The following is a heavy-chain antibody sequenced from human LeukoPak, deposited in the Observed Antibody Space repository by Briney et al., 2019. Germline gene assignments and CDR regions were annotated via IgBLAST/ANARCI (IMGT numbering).Heavy chain of an antibody. V-gene: IGHV3-30*18. CDR1: GFTFSSYG. J-gene: IGHJ4*02. D-gene: IGHD2-15*01. CDR2: ISYDGSNK. Sequence: PGGSLRLSCAASGFTFSSYGMHWVRQAPGKGLEWVAVISYDGSNKYYADSVKGRFTISRDNSKNTLYLQMNSLRAEDTAVYYCAKDTISGSCYPDCWGQGTLVTVSS. CDR3: AKDTISGSCYPDC.